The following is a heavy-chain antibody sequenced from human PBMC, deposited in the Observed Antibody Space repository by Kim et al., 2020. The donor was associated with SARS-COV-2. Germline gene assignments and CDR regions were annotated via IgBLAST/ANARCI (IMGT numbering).Heavy chain of an antibody. Sequence: GGSLRLSCAASGFTFSTYAMHWVRQAPGKGLEWVAVTSNDGSKKYYADSVKGRFTISGDNSKNTVYLQMSSLRAEDTAVYYCAKGLWFGELSLYAFEIWG. CDR2: TSNDGSKK. V-gene: IGHV3-30*18. CDR1: GFTFSTYA. J-gene: IGHJ3*02. CDR3: AKGLWFGELSLYAFEI. D-gene: IGHD3-10*01.